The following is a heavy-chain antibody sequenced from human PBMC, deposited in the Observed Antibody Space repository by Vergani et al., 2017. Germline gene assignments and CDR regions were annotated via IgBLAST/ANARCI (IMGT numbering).Heavy chain of an antibody. CDR3: ARRRAVRGTIISSTFDI. CDR2: VNYSGIA. Sequence: QVQLQESGPGLVKPSETLSLSCIVSNGSISEKSDSWGWIRQPLGKGLEWIGDVNYSGIAFYNPSLRSRATISVETSKNQFSLKLISVTAADTAVYYCARRRAVRGTIISSTFDIWGQGTMVSVSS. J-gene: IGHJ3*02. D-gene: IGHD3-10*01. CDR1: NGSISEKSDS. V-gene: IGHV4-39*01.